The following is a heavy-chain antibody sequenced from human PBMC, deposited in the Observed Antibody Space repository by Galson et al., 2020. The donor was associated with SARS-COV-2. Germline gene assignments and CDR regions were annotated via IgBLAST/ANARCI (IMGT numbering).Heavy chain of an antibody. CDR1: GYTFTVYY. D-gene: IGHD2-15*01. CDR2: INPNSGGS. V-gene: IGHV1-2*06. CDR3: ATVVVAATFDY. Sequence: ASVKVSCKASGYTFTVYYVHWVRQVPGQGLEWMGRINPNSGGSNYAQRFQGRVTMTRDTSISTAYIELSSLTSDDTAVYYCATVVVAATFDYWGQGTPVTVSS. J-gene: IGHJ4*02.